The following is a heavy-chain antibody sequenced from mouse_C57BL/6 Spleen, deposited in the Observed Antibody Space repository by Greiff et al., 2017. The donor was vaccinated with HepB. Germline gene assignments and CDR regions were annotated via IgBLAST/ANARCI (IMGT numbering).Heavy chain of an antibody. Sequence: EVKLQESGPGLVKPSQSLSLTCSVTGYSITSGYYWNWIRQFPGNKLEWMGYISYDGSNNYNPSLKNRISITRDTSKNQFFLKLNSVTTEDTATYYCARGPSGSSFFDYWGQGTTLTVSS. CDR3: ARGPSGSSFFDY. CDR2: ISYDGSN. J-gene: IGHJ2*01. D-gene: IGHD1-1*01. V-gene: IGHV3-6*01. CDR1: GYSITSGYY.